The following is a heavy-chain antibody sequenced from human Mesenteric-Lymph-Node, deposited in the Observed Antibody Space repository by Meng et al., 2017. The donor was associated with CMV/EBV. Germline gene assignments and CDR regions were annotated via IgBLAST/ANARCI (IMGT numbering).Heavy chain of an antibody. CDR3: ARDYYGSGKIDY. CDR1: GGSISSYY. J-gene: IGHJ4*02. V-gene: IGHV4-59*01. CDR2: IYYSGST. Sequence: SETLSLTCTVSGGSISSYYWSWIRQPPGKGLEWIGYIYYSGSTNYNPSLKSRVTISVDTSKNQFSLKLSSVTAADTAVYYCARDYYGSGKIDYWGQGTLVTVSS. D-gene: IGHD3-10*01.